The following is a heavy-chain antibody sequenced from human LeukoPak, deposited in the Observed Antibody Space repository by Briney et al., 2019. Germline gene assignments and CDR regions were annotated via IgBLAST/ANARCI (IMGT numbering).Heavy chain of an antibody. Sequence: SETLSLTCAVYGGSFSGYYWSWIRQPPGKGLEWIGEINHSGSTNYNPSLKSRVTISVDTSKNQFSLKLSSVTAADTAVYYCARLGGFLESNFDYWGQGTLVTVSS. CDR2: INHSGST. V-gene: IGHV4-34*01. CDR3: ARLGGFLESNFDY. J-gene: IGHJ4*02. CDR1: GGSFSGYY. D-gene: IGHD3-3*01.